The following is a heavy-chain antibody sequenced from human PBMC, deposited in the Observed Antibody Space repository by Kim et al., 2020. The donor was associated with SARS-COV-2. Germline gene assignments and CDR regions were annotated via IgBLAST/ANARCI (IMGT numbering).Heavy chain of an antibody. V-gene: IGHV3-53*01. CDR3: AREDNQSKYRYGMDV. J-gene: IGHJ6*02. CDR1: GFTVSSNY. Sequence: GGSLRLSCAASGFTVSSNYMSWVRQAPGKGLEWVSVIYSGGSTYYTDSVKGRFTISRDNSKNTLYLQMNSLRAEDTAVYYCAREDNQSKYRYGMDVWGQG. CDR2: IYSGGST. D-gene: IGHD1-20*01.